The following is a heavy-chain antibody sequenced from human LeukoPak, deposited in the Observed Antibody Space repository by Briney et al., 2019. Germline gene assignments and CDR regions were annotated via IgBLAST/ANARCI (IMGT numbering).Heavy chain of an antibody. J-gene: IGHJ4*02. CDR3: ARTTQSYYDSSGYYRVGFDY. CDR1: GFTFSSYS. Sequence: GGSLRLSCAASGFTFSSYSMNWVRQAPGKGLEWVSYISSSSTIYYADSVKGRFTISRDNAKNSLYLQMNSLRDEDTAVYYCARTTQSYYDSSGYYRVGFDYWGQGTLVTVSS. CDR2: ISSSSTI. D-gene: IGHD3-22*01. V-gene: IGHV3-48*02.